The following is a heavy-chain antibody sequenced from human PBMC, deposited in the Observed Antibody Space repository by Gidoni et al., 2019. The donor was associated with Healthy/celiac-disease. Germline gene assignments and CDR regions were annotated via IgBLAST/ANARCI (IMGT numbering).Heavy chain of an antibody. CDR2: IIPIFGTA. D-gene: IGHD6-19*01. Sequence: QVQLVQSGAEVKKPGSSVKVSCKASGGTFSSYAISWVRQAPGQGLEWMGGIIPIFGTANYAQKFQGRVTITADESTSTAYMELSSLRSEDTAVYYCARDEGVISEGYIAVAALGPWGQGTLVTVSS. CDR3: ARDEGVISEGYIAVAALGP. J-gene: IGHJ5*02. CDR1: GGTFSSYA. V-gene: IGHV1-69*01.